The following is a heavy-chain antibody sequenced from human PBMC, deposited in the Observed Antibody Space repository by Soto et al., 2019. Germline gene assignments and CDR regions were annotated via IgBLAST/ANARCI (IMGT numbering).Heavy chain of an antibody. V-gene: IGHV1-69*13. CDR3: TRGITLIRGVIPPGYYYGMDV. CDR1: GGTFSSYA. CDR2: FNPIFETA. Sequence: SVKVSCKASGGTFSSYAISWVRQPPGKGLEWMGGFNPIFETANYAQKFQGRVTITADESTNTAYMELSSLRSEDTAVYYCTRGITLIRGVIPPGYYYGMDVWGQGTTVTVSS. D-gene: IGHD3-10*01. J-gene: IGHJ6*02.